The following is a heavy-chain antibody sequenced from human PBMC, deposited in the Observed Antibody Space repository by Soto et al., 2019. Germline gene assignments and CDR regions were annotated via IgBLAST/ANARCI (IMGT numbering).Heavy chain of an antibody. D-gene: IGHD3-16*01. CDR3: AHTWGLPFDY. V-gene: IGHV2-5*01. Sequence: QITLKESVPTLVEPTQTLTLTCTYSGFSLRTTGVGVGWSRQPPGKALEWLGIIYWNDDKRYSPSLKNRFTLTSDIAKSQVVLTMTNMDLVDTATYYCAHTWGLPFDYWGQGTLVIVSS. CDR2: IYWNDDK. CDR1: GFSLRTTGVG. J-gene: IGHJ4*02.